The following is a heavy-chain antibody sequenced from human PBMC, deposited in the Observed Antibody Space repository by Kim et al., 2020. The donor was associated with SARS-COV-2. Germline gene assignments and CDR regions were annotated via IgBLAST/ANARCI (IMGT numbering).Heavy chain of an antibody. J-gene: IGHJ4*02. Sequence: GGSLRLSCVASGFTFSSYWMSWVRQAPGKGLEWVANIKLDGSEKYYVDSVKGRFTISRDNAKNSLYLQMNSLRAEDTAVYYCARGAMGTGKFGYWGQGTLVTVSS. V-gene: IGHV3-7*01. CDR2: IKLDGSEK. CDR3: ARGAMGTGKFGY. D-gene: IGHD1-1*01. CDR1: GFTFSSYW.